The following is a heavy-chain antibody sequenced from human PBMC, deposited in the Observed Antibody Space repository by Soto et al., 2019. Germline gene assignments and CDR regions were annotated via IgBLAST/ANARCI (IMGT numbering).Heavy chain of an antibody. CDR3: ARGPRGYCSSTSCYTSYYYYYGMDV. CDR1: GGTFSSYS. J-gene: IGHJ6*02. D-gene: IGHD2-2*02. Sequence: SVKVSCKASGGTFSSYSISWVRQAPGQGLEWMGGIIPIFGTANYAQKFQGRVTITADESTSTAYMELSSLRSEDTAVYYCARGPRGYCSSTSCYTSYYYYYGMDVWGQGTTVTVSS. V-gene: IGHV1-69*13. CDR2: IIPIFGTA.